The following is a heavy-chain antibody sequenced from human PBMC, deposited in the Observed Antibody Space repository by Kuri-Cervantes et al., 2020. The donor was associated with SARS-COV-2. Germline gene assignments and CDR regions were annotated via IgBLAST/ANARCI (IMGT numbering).Heavy chain of an antibody. D-gene: IGHD3-22*01. V-gene: IGHV3-48*04. CDR2: ISSSGSTI. J-gene: IGHJ6*02. Sequence: GGSLRLSCAASGFTFSSYSMNWARQAPGKGLEWVSYISSSGSTIYYADSVKGRFTISRDNAKNSLYLQMNSLRAEDTAVYYCAREGYYEPTDMDVWGQGTTVTVSS. CDR3: AREGYYEPTDMDV. CDR1: GFTFSSYS.